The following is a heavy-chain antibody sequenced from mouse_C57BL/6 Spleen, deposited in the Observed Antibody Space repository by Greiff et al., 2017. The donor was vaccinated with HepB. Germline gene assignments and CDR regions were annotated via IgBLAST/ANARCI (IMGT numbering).Heavy chain of an antibody. CDR1: GFTFSSYG. V-gene: IGHV5-6*02. CDR2: ISSGGSYT. D-gene: IGHD1-1*01. Sequence: EVKLMESGGDLVKPGGSLKLSCAASGFTFSSYGMSWVRQTPDKRLEWVATISSGGSYTYYPDSVKGRFTISRDNAKNTLYLQMSSLKSEDTAMYYCARRPYGSRENWYFDVWGTGTTVTVSS. J-gene: IGHJ1*03. CDR3: ARRPYGSRENWYFDV.